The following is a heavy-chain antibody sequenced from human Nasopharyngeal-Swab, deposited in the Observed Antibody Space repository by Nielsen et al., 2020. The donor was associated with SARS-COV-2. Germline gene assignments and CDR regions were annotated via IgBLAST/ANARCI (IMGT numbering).Heavy chain of an antibody. CDR3: ATLGYRSGHYFFDN. V-gene: IGHV1-8*01. D-gene: IGHD5-18*01. CDR2: MSPTSGKT. J-gene: IGHJ4*02. CDR1: EYIFSTFD. Sequence: ASVKVSCKATEYIFSTFDINWVRQATGQGLEWMGWMSPTSGKTESAQKFQGRITMTRDTSTSTAYMELSSLTSEDTAIYYCATLGYRSGHYFFDNWGQGTLVTVSS.